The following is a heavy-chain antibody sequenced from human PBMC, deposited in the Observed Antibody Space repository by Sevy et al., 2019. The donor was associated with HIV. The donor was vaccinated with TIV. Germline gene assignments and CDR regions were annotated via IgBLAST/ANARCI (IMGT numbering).Heavy chain of an antibody. Sequence: GGSLRLSRAASGFTFTSYAMSWVRQAPGKGLEWVSAISGSARSTYYADSVKGRFTISRDNSKNTLYLLINSLRAEDTAIYYCAKDGHYYDSSGDYLNYFDYWGQGTLVTVSS. D-gene: IGHD3-22*01. CDR1: GFTFTSYA. J-gene: IGHJ4*02. V-gene: IGHV3-23*01. CDR2: ISGSARST. CDR3: AKDGHYYDSSGDYLNYFDY.